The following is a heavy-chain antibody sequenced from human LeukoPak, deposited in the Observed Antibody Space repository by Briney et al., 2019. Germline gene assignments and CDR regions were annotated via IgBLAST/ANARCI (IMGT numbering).Heavy chain of an antibody. J-gene: IGHJ3*01. D-gene: IGHD4-23*01. Sequence: GESLKISCKGSGYGFPNYWIGWVRQMPGKGLEWMGIIYPVDSDTRYSPSFQGQVTISADKSISTAYLQWSSLKASDTAIYYCARRGVETTVVAEWGQGTMVTVSS. CDR3: ARRGVETTVVAE. CDR2: IYPVDSDT. CDR1: GYGFPNYW. V-gene: IGHV5-51*01.